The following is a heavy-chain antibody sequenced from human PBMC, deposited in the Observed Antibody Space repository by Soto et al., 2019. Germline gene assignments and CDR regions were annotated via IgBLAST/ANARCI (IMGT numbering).Heavy chain of an antibody. V-gene: IGHV3-30*18. Sequence: GGSLRLSCAASGFTFSSYGMHWVRQAPGKGLEWVAVISYDGSNKYYADSVKGRFTISRDNSKNTLYLHMNSLRAEDTAVYYCAKDPMTTVTTSVTDFDYWGQGTLVTVSS. D-gene: IGHD4-17*01. CDR1: GFTFSSYG. CDR2: ISYDGSNK. CDR3: AKDPMTTVTTSVTDFDY. J-gene: IGHJ4*02.